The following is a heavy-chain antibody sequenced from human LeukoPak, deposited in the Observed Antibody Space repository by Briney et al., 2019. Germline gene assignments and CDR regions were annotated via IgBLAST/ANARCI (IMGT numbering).Heavy chain of an antibody. CDR1: GYTFTGYY. CDR3: ARVAGIRHGAPSY. Sequence: ASVKVSCKASGYTFTGYYMHWVRQAPGQGLEWMGWLNPNSGGTNYAQKCQGRVTMTRDTSISTAYMELSRLRSDDTAVYYCARVAGIRHGAPSYWGQGTLVTVSS. CDR2: LNPNSGGT. J-gene: IGHJ4*02. D-gene: IGHD1-26*01. V-gene: IGHV1-2*02.